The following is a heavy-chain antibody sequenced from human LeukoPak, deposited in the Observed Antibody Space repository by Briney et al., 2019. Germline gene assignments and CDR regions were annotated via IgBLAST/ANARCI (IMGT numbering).Heavy chain of an antibody. V-gene: IGHV4-59*01. J-gene: IGHJ5*02. CDR1: GGSISSYY. Sequence: SGTLSLTCTVSGGSISSYYWSWIRQPPGKGLEWIGYIYYSGSTNYNPSLKSRVTISVDTSKNQFSLKLSSVTAADTAVYYCARFFSTIAAAGTLNWFDPWGQGTLVTVSS. D-gene: IGHD6-13*01. CDR3: ARFFSTIAAAGTLNWFDP. CDR2: IYYSGST.